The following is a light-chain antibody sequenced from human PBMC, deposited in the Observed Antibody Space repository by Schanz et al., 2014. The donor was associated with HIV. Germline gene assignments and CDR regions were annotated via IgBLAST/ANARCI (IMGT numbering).Light chain of an antibody. V-gene: IGLV1-44*01. J-gene: IGLJ2*01. CDR3: ATWDISLNGPV. CDR2: KND. CDR1: RSTLERAP. Sequence: QSVLTQPPSVSGTPGQRVTISCSGSRSTLERAPVDWHQHLPGTAPRLLIRKNDVRPSGVPDRFSGSKSGTSASLVISGLQSEDEADYFCATWDISLNGPVFGGGTKLTVL.